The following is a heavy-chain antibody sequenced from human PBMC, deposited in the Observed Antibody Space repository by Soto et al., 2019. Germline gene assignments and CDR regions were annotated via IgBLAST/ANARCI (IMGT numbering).Heavy chain of an antibody. J-gene: IGHJ4*02. Sequence: GGSLRLSCAASGFSFSNYAMSWVRQAPGKGLEWVSGISAGGSSTYYADSVKGRFTISRDNAKNSLYLQMNSLRVDDTAIYYCVRDAVVSGVDYFDYWGQGTLVTVSS. CDR1: GFSFSNYA. CDR3: VRDAVVSGVDYFDY. D-gene: IGHD2-8*01. V-gene: IGHV3-23*01. CDR2: ISAGGSST.